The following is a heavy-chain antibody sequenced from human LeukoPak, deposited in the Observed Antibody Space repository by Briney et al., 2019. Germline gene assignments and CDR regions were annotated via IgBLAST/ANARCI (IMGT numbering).Heavy chain of an antibody. D-gene: IGHD2-2*01. CDR1: GFTFSSYG. Sequence: GGSLRLSCAASGFTFSSYGMHWVRQAPGKGLEWVAVISYDGSNKYYADSVKGRFTISRDNSKNTLYLQMNSLRPEDTSVYYCARSPTSWYFDYWGQGTLVTVSS. V-gene: IGHV3-30*03. J-gene: IGHJ4*02. CDR2: ISYDGSNK. CDR3: ARSPTSWYFDY.